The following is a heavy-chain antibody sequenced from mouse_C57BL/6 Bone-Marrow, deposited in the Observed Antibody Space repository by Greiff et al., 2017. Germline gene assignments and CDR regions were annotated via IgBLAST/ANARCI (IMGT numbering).Heavy chain of an antibody. D-gene: IGHD1-1*01. CDR2: IDPEDGET. CDR3: TRALIYYGTNY. V-gene: IGHV14-2*01. Sequence: VHVKQSGAELVKPGASVKLSCTASGFNFKDYYIHWVKQRTEQGLEWIGRIDPEDGETKYAPKFQDKATITADTSSNTAYLQLSSLTSEDSAVYYCTRALIYYGTNYWGQGTTLTVSS. J-gene: IGHJ2*01. CDR1: GFNFKDYY.